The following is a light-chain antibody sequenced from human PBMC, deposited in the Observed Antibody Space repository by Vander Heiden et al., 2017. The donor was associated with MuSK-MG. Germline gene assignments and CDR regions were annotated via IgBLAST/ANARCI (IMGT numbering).Light chain of an antibody. CDR3: QQDVSAPLT. J-gene: IGKJ4*01. V-gene: IGKV3-20*01. CDR1: QSLNGNY. Sequence: EIVVTQSPGTLSLSPGESATLSCRASQSLNGNYLAWYQQKPGQAPRLLIYRSSTRATGIPDRFSGGGSGTTFTLTISSLEPEDSAVYYCQQDVSAPLTFGGGTKVEIK. CDR2: RSS.